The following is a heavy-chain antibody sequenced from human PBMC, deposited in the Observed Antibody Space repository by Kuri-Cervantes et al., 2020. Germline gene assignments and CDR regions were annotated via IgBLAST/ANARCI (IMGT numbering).Heavy chain of an antibody. J-gene: IGHJ4*02. CDR3: ARDISEEWLSENITPNDY. CDR1: GYTFSSYG. Sequence: ASVKVSCKASGYTFSSYGISWIRQAPGQGLEWMGWISGHSLKTNCAQKLQGRVTMTTDASTSTAYMELRSLRSDDTAVYYCARDISEEWLSENITPNDYWGQGTLVTVSS. D-gene: IGHD3-3*01. CDR2: ISGHSLKT. V-gene: IGHV1-18*01.